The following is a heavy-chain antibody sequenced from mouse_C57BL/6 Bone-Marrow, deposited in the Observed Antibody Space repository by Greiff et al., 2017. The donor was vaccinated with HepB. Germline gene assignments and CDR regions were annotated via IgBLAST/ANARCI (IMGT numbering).Heavy chain of an antibody. CDR1: GFTFSSYA. J-gene: IGHJ2*01. V-gene: IGHV5-9-1*02. Sequence: EVQLVESGEGLVKPGGSLKLSCAASGFTFSSYAMSWVRQTPEKRLEWVAYISSGGDYIYYADTVKGRFTISRDNARNTLYLQMSSLTSEDTAMYYCTRGDYGSTNYFDYWGQGTTLTVSS. CDR2: ISSGGDYI. D-gene: IGHD1-1*01. CDR3: TRGDYGSTNYFDY.